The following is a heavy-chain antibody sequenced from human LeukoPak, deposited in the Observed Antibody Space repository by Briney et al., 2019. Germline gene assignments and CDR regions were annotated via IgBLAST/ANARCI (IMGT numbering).Heavy chain of an antibody. CDR2: ISWNSGSI. CDR3: AKAGQRWLRPVPPDY. V-gene: IGHV3-9*01. Sequence: QSGGSLRLSCAASGFTFDDYAMHWVRQAPGKGLEWVSGISWNSGSIGYADSVKGRFTISRDNAKNSLYLQMNSLRAEDTALYCCAKAGQRWLRPVPPDYWGQGTLVTVSS. J-gene: IGHJ4*02. D-gene: IGHD5-12*01. CDR1: GFTFDDYA.